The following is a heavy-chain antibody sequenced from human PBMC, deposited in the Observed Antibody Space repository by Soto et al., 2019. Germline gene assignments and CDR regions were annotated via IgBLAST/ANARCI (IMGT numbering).Heavy chain of an antibody. CDR1: GSTFTRYD. J-gene: IGHJ6*01. D-gene: IGHD3-3*01. CDR2: MDPNSGIT. V-gene: IGHV1-8*01. Sequence: QAQLVQSGAEVKKPGASVKVSCKASGSTFTRYDINWVRQAHGQVLEWLGWMDPNSGITGYARNFQGRVTMTRTISINTAHMELSSLRSEDTAVYYCARERKFDFWRKGLDVWGQGTKVTVSS. CDR3: ARERKFDFWRKGLDV.